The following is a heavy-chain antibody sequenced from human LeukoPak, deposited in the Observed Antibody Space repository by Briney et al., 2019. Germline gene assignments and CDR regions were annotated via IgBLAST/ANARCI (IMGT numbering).Heavy chain of an antibody. Sequence: ASVKVSCKVSGYTLTELSMHWVRQAPGKGLEWMGGFDPEDGETIYAQKFQGRVTMTEDTSTDTAYMELSSLRPEDTAVYYCATDDSSGYSAFDYWGQGTLVTVSS. CDR1: GYTLTELS. CDR3: ATDDSSGYSAFDY. V-gene: IGHV1-24*01. D-gene: IGHD3-22*01. J-gene: IGHJ4*02. CDR2: FDPEDGET.